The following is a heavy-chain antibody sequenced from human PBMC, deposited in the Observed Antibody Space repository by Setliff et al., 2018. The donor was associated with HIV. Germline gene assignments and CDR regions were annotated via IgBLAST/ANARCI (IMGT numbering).Heavy chain of an antibody. V-gene: IGHV4-4*09. D-gene: IGHD3-10*01. CDR2: IFSRGST. Sequence: SETLSLTCTVSGDSISSYSWNWIRQSPGGGLEWIGFIFSRGSTKYNPSLQSRVTMSIDTSKNQFSLRLTSVTAADTAVYYCARRIDDSGSFPDKNWFDTWGQGSLVTVSS. J-gene: IGHJ5*02. CDR3: ARRIDDSGSFPDKNWFDT. CDR1: GDSISSYS.